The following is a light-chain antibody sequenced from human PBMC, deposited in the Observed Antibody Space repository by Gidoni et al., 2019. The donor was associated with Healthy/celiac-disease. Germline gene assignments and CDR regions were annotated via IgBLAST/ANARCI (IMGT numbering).Light chain of an antibody. CDR3: QQSYSTPVT. CDR1: QSISSY. J-gene: IGKJ3*01. V-gene: IGKV1-39*01. CDR2: AES. Sequence: DIQMTQSPSSLSASVGDRVTITCRASQSISSYLDWSQQKPGKSPKLVIYAESSLQSGVPARFSGSGSGTEFTLTISSLQPEDFATYYFQQSYSTPVTCGPGTKVDIK.